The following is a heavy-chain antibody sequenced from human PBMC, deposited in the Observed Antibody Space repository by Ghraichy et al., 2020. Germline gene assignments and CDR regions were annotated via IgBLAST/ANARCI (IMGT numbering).Heavy chain of an antibody. Sequence: GESLNISCAASGFTFDDYSMHWVRQPPGEGLEWLSVVSWNGATTYYAASVRGRFTVSRDNSKNSLYLQMNSLRAEDTAFYYCAKDVGLLGTTFIDHWGQGTLVTVSS. D-gene: IGHD1-1*01. CDR3: AKDVGLLGTTFIDH. J-gene: IGHJ4*02. CDR2: VSWNGATT. V-gene: IGHV3-43*01. CDR1: GFTFDDYS.